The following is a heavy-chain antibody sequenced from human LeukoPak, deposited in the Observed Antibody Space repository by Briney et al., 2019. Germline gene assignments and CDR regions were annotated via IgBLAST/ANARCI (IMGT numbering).Heavy chain of an antibody. J-gene: IGHJ3*02. CDR1: GGTFSSYA. Sequence: SVKVSCKASGGTFSSYAISWVRQAPGQGLEWMGGIIPIFGTANYAQKFQGRVTIAADESTSTAYMELSSLRSEDTAVYYCARTPGGSDDAFDIWGQGTMVTVSS. V-gene: IGHV1-69*13. D-gene: IGHD5-12*01. CDR3: ARTPGGSDDAFDI. CDR2: IIPIFGTA.